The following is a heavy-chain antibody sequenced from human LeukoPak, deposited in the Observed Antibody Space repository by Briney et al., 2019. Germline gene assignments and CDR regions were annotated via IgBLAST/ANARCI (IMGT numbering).Heavy chain of an antibody. J-gene: IGHJ5*02. CDR2: ISGSGGST. D-gene: IGHD3-10*01. Sequence: GGSLRLSCAASGFTFSSYAMSWVRQAPGKGLEWVSAISGSGGSTYYADSVKGRFTISRDNSKNTLYLQINSLRAEDTAVYYCANLPSGSYYRDPRLNWFDPWGQGTLVTVSS. V-gene: IGHV3-23*01. CDR3: ANLPSGSYYRDPRLNWFDP. CDR1: GFTFSSYA.